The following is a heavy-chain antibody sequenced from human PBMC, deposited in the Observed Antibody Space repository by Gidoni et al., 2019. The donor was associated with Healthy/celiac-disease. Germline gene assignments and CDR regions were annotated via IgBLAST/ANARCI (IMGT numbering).Heavy chain of an antibody. V-gene: IGHV3-30-3*01. Sequence: QVQLVESGGGVVQPGRSLGLSCAAPGFTFSRYAMHWVRQAPGKGLEWVAVISYDGSNKYYADSVKGRFTISRDNSKNTLYLQMNSLRAEDTAVYYCARDDIVVVPAAYGMDVWGQGTTVTVSS. D-gene: IGHD2-2*01. CDR1: GFTFSRYA. CDR3: ARDDIVVVPAAYGMDV. J-gene: IGHJ6*02. CDR2: ISYDGSNK.